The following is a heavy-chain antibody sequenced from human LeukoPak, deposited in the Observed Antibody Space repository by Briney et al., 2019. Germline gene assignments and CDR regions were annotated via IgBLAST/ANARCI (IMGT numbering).Heavy chain of an antibody. CDR2: ISSSSSYI. J-gene: IGHJ3*02. CDR3: ARDVGGGVGATMNHAFDI. D-gene: IGHD1-26*01. CDR1: GFTFSSYS. Sequence: GGSLRLSCAASGFTFSSYSMNWVRQAPGKGLEWVSSISSSSSYIYYADSVKGRFTISRDNAKNSLYLQMNSLRAEDTAVYYCARDVGGGVGATMNHAFDIWGQGTMVTVSS. V-gene: IGHV3-21*01.